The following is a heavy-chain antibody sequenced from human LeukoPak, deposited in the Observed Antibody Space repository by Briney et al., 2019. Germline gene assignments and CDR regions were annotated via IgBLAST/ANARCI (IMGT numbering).Heavy chain of an antibody. CDR3: ARAAAGHPYYYYYYMDV. D-gene: IGHD6-13*01. CDR2: IIPIFGTA. J-gene: IGHJ6*03. Sequence: SVKVSCKASGYTFTSYGISWVRQAPGQGLEWMGGIIPIFGTANYAQKFQGRVTITADESTSTAYMELSSLRSEDTAVYYCARAAAGHPYYYYYYMDVWGKGTTVTVSS. V-gene: IGHV1-69*13. CDR1: GYTFTSYG.